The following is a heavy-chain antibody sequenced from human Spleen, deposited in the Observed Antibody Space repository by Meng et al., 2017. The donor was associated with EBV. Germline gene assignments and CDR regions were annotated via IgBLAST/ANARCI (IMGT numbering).Heavy chain of an antibody. CDR2: IYSGGST. J-gene: IGHJ5*02. CDR3: AIIPYSNA. V-gene: IGHV3-53*01. Sequence: EVLPVGSGGGLIHTGGSLSLSCAPSELTVSSNYMSWVRQAPGKGLEWVSVIYSGGSTYYADSVKGRFTISRDNSKNMISLQMNSLRPGDTATYYCAIIPYSNAWGQGTLVTVSS. D-gene: IGHD4-11*01. CDR1: ELTVSSNY.